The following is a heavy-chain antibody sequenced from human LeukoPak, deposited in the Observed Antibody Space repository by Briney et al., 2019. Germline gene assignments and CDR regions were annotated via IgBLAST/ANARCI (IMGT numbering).Heavy chain of an antibody. V-gene: IGHV4-34*01. CDR2: INHSGTT. J-gene: IGHJ4*02. D-gene: IGHD5-24*01. CDR1: GGSFSGYY. CDR3: ARGRSYNSFDY. Sequence: SETLSLTCAVYGGSFSGYYWSWIRQPPGKGLEWIGEINHSGTTNYNASLKSRVTISVDTSKNQFSLKVRSVTAADTAVYYCARGRSYNSFDYWGQGTLVTVSS.